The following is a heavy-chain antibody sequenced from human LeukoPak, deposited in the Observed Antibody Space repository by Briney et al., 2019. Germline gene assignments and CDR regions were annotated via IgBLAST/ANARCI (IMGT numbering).Heavy chain of an antibody. Sequence: GESLKISCKGSGYSFTSYWIGWVRQMPGKGLEWMGIIYPGDSDTRYSPSFQGQVTISADKSITTAYLQWSSLKASDTAMYYCARLKISGIAAAGTRTGEGGFDPWGQGTLVTVSS. D-gene: IGHD6-13*01. V-gene: IGHV5-51*01. CDR2: IYPGDSDT. CDR3: ARLKISGIAAAGTRTGEGGFDP. J-gene: IGHJ5*02. CDR1: GYSFTSYW.